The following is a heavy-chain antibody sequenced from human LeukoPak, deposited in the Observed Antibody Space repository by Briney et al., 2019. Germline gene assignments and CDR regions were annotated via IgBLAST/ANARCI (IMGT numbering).Heavy chain of an antibody. CDR2: ISGSGGST. CDR1: GFTFSSYA. Sequence: GGSLRLSCAASGFTFSSYAMSWVRQAPGKGLEWVSAISGSGGSTYYADSVKGRFTISRDNSKNTLYLQMNSLRAEDTAVYYCAKDRGVDYYDSSGYYYAAHLLFDYWGQGTLVTVSS. D-gene: IGHD3-22*01. CDR3: AKDRGVDYYDSSGYYYAAHLLFDY. V-gene: IGHV3-23*01. J-gene: IGHJ4*02.